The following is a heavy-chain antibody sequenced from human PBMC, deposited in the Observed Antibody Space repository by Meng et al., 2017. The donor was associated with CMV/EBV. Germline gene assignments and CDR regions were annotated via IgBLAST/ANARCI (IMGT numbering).Heavy chain of an antibody. V-gene: IGHV1-8*01. CDR2: MNPNSGNT. CDR1: GYTFTSYD. J-gene: IGHJ5*02. CDR3: ARGNGDYLFGWFDP. D-gene: IGHD4-17*01. Sequence: ASVTVSCKASGYTFTSYDINWVRQATGQGLAWMGWMNPNSGNTGYAQKFQGRVTMTRNTSISTAYMELSSLRSEDTAVYYCARGNGDYLFGWFDPWGQGTLVTVSS.